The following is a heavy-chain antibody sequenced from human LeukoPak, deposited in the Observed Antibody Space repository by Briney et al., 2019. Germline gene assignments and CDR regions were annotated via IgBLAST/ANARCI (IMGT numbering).Heavy chain of an antibody. V-gene: IGHV4-59*01. D-gene: IGHD6-19*01. Sequence: SETLSLTCTVTGGSISGYYCSWMLQPPRKGVLGLGCIYYSGTTNYNPSLKSRVTVSVDTSKNQFSLMLSSVTAADTAVYYCARMTSYSSGCYFDYWGQGTLVTVSS. CDR3: ARMTSYSSGCYFDY. J-gene: IGHJ4*02. CDR1: GGSISGYY. CDR2: IYYSGTT.